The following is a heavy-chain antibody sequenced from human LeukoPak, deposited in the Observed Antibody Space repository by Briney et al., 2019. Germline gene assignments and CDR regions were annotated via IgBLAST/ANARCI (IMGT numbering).Heavy chain of an antibody. Sequence: PSETLSLTCTVSGFSISSGYYWDWIRQPPGKGLEWIGSINHSGSTYYNPSLESRFTMSADTSKNQFSLILSSVTAADTAVYYCARVDATMIRAFDIWGQGTMVTVSS. CDR1: GFSISSGYY. V-gene: IGHV4-38-2*02. CDR2: INHSGST. CDR3: ARVDATMIRAFDI. J-gene: IGHJ3*02. D-gene: IGHD3-10*01.